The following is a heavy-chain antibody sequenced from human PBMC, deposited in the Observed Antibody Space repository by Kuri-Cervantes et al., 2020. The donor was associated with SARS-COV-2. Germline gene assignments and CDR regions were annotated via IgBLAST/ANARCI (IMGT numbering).Heavy chain of an antibody. CDR3: ARDEGSYYYYMDV. D-gene: IGHD3-10*01. CDR1: GFTFSSYA. Sequence: GGSLRLSCAASGFTFSSYAMHWVSQAPGKGLEWVAVISYDGSNKYYADSVKGRFTISRDNSKNTLYLQMNSLRAEDTAVYYCARDEGSYYYYMDVWGKGTTVTVSS. CDR2: ISYDGSNK. V-gene: IGHV3-30-3*01. J-gene: IGHJ6*03.